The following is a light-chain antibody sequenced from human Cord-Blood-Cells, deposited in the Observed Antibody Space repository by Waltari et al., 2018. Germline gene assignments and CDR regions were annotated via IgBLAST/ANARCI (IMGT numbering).Light chain of an antibody. Sequence: QSALTQPASVSGSPGQSITISCTGTSSDVGRYNYVSWCQQHPGKAPKLMIYEVIKRHSEVSNRFSGSKSGNTASLTISGLQTEDDADYSCSSYTSSSTLVFGGGTKLTVL. CDR2: EVI. CDR1: SSDVGRYNY. J-gene: IGLJ3*02. CDR3: SSYTSSSTLV. V-gene: IGLV2-14*01.